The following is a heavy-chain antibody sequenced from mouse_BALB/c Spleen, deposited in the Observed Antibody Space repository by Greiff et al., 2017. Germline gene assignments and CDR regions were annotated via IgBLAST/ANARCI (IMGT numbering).Heavy chain of an antibody. CDR1: GFNIKDYY. CDR3: ARSGSTFPWFAY. V-gene: IGHV14-1*02. D-gene: IGHD3-1*01. CDR2: IDPENGNT. J-gene: IGHJ3*01. Sequence: VTLKVSGAELVRPGALVKLSCKASGFNIKDYYMHWVKQRPEQGLEWIGWIDPENGNTIYDPKFQGKASITADTSSNTAYLQLSSLTSEDTAVYYCARSGSTFPWFAYWGQGTLVTVSA.